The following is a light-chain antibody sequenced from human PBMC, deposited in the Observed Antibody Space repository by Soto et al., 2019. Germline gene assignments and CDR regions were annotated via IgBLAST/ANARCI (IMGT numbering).Light chain of an antibody. CDR3: QQHLGRHT. J-gene: IGKJ1*01. V-gene: IGKV3-11*01. CDR1: QSVNAY. CDR2: DAS. Sequence: VLTQSPVTLSLSPGERATLSCRASQSVNAYLAWYQQKPDQAPRLLIYDASVRATGIPARFSGSGSGTDFTLTISSLEPEDSAVYYCQQHLGRHTFGQGTKVDIK.